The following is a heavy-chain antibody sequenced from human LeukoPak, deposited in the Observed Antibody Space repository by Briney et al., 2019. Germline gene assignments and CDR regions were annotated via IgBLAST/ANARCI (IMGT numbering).Heavy chain of an antibody. Sequence: SETLSLTCAVYGGSFSGYYWSWIRQPPGKGLQWIGEINHSGSTNYNPSLKSRVAISVATSKNQFSLRLSSVTAADTAVYYCARHLSSGWYLYYFDYWGQGTLVTVSS. J-gene: IGHJ4*02. CDR3: ARHLSSGWYLYYFDY. V-gene: IGHV4-34*01. CDR1: GGSFSGYY. CDR2: INHSGST. D-gene: IGHD6-19*01.